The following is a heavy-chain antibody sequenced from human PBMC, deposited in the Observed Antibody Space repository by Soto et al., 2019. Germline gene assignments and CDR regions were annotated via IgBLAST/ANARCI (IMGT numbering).Heavy chain of an antibody. CDR1: GFTFSSYW. V-gene: IGHV3-74*01. Sequence: EVQLVESGGGLVQPGGSLRLSCAASGFTFSSYWMNWVRQAPGKGLEWISRINTDGSSTSYVDSVQGRFTISRDNGKNTLFLQMNSLRGEDTAVYYCARRGSGVTRGLHYWGQGTLVTVSS. J-gene: IGHJ4*02. D-gene: IGHD2-15*01. CDR2: INTDGSST. CDR3: ARRGSGVTRGLHY.